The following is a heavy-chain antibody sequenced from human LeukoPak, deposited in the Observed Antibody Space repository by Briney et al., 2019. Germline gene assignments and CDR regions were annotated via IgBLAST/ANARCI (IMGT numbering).Heavy chain of an antibody. CDR2: VTGSGGTT. D-gene: IGHD3-10*01. CDR1: GFTFSSNA. CDR3: AKDYYGSGSSYTDAFDI. Sequence: GGSLRLSCVASGFTFSSNAMTWIRKLPGKGLALFATVTGSGGTTFYAGSLKGRFTISRDNSKNTVYLQMNSLRVEDTAIYYCAKDYYGSGSSYTDAFDIWGQGTMVTVSS. J-gene: IGHJ3*02. V-gene: IGHV3-23*01.